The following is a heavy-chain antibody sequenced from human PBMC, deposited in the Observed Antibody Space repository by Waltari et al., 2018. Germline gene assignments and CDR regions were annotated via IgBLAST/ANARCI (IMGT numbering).Heavy chain of an antibody. Sequence: QVQLVQSGAEVKKPGASVKVSCKASGYTFTSYAMHWVRQAPGQRLEWMGWINAGKGNTKYSQKFQGRVTITTDESTSTAYMELSSLRSEDTAVYYCARDRGSGWLDYWGQGTLVTVSS. CDR1: GYTFTSYA. D-gene: IGHD6-19*01. CDR3: ARDRGSGWLDY. V-gene: IGHV1-3*01. CDR2: INAGKGNT. J-gene: IGHJ4*02.